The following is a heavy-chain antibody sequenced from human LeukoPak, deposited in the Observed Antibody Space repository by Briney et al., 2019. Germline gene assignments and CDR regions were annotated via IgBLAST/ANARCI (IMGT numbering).Heavy chain of an antibody. CDR3: AKPRSSRGVVEYYYYGMDV. CDR1: GFTFSTYA. V-gene: IGHV3-23*01. D-gene: IGHD2-21*01. Sequence: GGSLRLSCAASGFTFSTYAMSWVRQAPGKGLKWVSTISGSGGSTYYADSVKGRFTISRDNSKNTLYLQMNSLRAEDTAVYYCAKPRSSRGVVEYYYYGMDVWGQGTTVTVSS. CDR2: ISGSGGST. J-gene: IGHJ6*02.